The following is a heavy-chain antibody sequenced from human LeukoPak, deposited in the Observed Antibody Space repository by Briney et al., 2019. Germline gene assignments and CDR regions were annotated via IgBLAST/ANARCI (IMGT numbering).Heavy chain of an antibody. V-gene: IGHV4-59*01. CDR2: ISYSGST. CDR3: ARVGRGDYVWGSYSFDY. J-gene: IGHJ4*02. Sequence: SETLSLTCTVSGDSISSYHWSWIRQPPGKGLEWIGYISYSGSTNCNPSLKSRVTISIDTSKNQFSLKLSSVTAADTAVYYCARVGRGDYVWGSYSFDYWGQGTLVTVSS. CDR1: GDSISSYH. D-gene: IGHD3-16*01.